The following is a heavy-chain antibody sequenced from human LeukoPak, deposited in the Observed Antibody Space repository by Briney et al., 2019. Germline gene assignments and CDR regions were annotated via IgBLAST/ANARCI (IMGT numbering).Heavy chain of an antibody. V-gene: IGHV4-61*02. CDR2: IYTSGST. Sequence: SETLSLTCTVSGGSISSGSYYWSWIRQPAGKGLEWIGRIYTSGSTNYNPSLKSRVTMSVDTSKNLFSLKLSSVTAADTAVYYCARGLGYCSSTSCYVLDYWGQGTLVTVSS. CDR1: GGSISSGSYY. D-gene: IGHD2-2*01. CDR3: ARGLGYCSSTSCYVLDY. J-gene: IGHJ4*02.